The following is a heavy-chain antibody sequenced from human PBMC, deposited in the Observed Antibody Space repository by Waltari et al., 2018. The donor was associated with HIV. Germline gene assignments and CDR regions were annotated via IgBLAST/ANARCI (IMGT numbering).Heavy chain of an antibody. D-gene: IGHD6-19*01. CDR3: AREAGSGWFGAVDI. CDR2: VYITGST. CDR1: GGSISSGNYH. Sequence: QVQLQESGPGLVKPSQTLSLICTVSGGSISSGNYHWSWIRQPAGKGREWIGRVYITGSTTYNSSLNSRVTISVDTTKNQFSLKLMSVTAADTAVYYCAREAGSGWFGAVDIWGQGTAVTVS. V-gene: IGHV4-61*02. J-gene: IGHJ3*02.